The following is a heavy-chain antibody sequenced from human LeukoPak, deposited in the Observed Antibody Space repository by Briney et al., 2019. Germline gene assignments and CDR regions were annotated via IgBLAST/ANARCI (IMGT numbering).Heavy chain of an antibody. CDR2: ISVNGGST. CDR1: GFTFSSYG. CDR3: ATEGRYCGGDCFGY. V-gene: IGHV3-23*01. D-gene: IGHD2-21*01. J-gene: IGHJ4*02. Sequence: GGSLRLSCAASGFTFSSYGMSWVRQAPGKGLEWIPSISVNGGSTYYADSVKGRFTIYRDNSKNTLYLQMNSVRAEDTAVYYCATEGRYCGGDCFGYWGQGTLVTVSS.